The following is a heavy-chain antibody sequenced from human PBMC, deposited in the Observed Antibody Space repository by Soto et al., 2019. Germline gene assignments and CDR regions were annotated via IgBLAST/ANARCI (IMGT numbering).Heavy chain of an antibody. D-gene: IGHD3-16*01. J-gene: IGHJ4*02. V-gene: IGHV3-30*18. CDR1: GLNFDNYG. CDR2: ITYDGSFQ. CDR3: AKDRVGGNFYTPLAF. Sequence: SLRRSCQASGLNFDNYGMHWVRQAPGKGLEWVAVITYDGSFQYYADSVKGRFTISRDNSKNTLSLHLNTLKPEDTAVYHCAKDRVGGNFYTPLAFWGQGTLVTVSS.